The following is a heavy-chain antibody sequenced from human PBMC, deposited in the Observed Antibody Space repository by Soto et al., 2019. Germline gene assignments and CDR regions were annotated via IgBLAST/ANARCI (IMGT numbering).Heavy chain of an antibody. J-gene: IGHJ6*02. CDR3: SRSRPTGSRDYYYYGMDV. V-gene: IGHV3-30*03. CDR2: ISNDGSNQ. D-gene: IGHD1-1*01. Sequence: GGSLRLSCFVSGFPFSSFGMHWVRQAPGKGLEWVSSISNDGSNQHYADSVKGRFTISRDNSKNTVYLQLNSLRGEDTAVYYCSRSRPTGSRDYYYYGMDVWGQGTAGKVS. CDR1: GFPFSSFG.